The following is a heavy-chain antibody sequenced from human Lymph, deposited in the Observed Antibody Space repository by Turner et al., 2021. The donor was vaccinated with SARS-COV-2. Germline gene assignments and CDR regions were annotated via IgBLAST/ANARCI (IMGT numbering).Heavy chain of an antibody. CDR2: ISYDGSNK. Sequence: QVQLVASGGGVVQPGRSLRLSCAASGFTFNNYPMHWVRQAPGKGLEWVAVISYDGSNKYYADSGKGRFTISRDNSKNTLYLQMNSLRAEDTAGYYGARDSSGSGTLDYWGQGTLVTVSS. CDR1: GFTFNNYP. J-gene: IGHJ4*02. V-gene: IGHV3-30-3*01. D-gene: IGHD3-10*01. CDR3: ARDSSGSGTLDY.